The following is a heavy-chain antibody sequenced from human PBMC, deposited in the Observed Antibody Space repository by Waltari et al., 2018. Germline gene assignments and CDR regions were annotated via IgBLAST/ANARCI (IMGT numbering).Heavy chain of an antibody. D-gene: IGHD4-17*01. V-gene: IGHV1-3*01. CDR1: GYTFTSYA. CDR2: INAGNGNT. CDR3: ARAVETTVTTYDY. J-gene: IGHJ4*01. Sequence: QVQLVQSGAEVKKPGASVKVSCKASGYTFTSYAMHWVRQAPGQRLEWMGWINAGNGNTKYSHKCQGRVTITRDPSASTSDMELSSLRSEYTAVDYCARAVETTVTTYDYWGHGTLVTVSS.